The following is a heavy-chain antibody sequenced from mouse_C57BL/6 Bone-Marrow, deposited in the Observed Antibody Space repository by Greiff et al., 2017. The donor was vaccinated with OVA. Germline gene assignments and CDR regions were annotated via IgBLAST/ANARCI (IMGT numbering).Heavy chain of an antibody. CDR1: GYTFTSYN. CDR3: AKRGSSLPYAMDY. CDR2: IYPGNGDT. Sequence: LQQSGAELVRPGASVKMSCKASGYTFTSYNMHWVKQTPRQGLEWIGAIYPGNGDTSYNQKFKGKATLTVDTSSSTAYMQLSVLTSEDSAVYYCAKRGSSLPYAMDYWGQGTSVTVSS. D-gene: IGHD1-1*01. V-gene: IGHV1-12*01. J-gene: IGHJ4*01.